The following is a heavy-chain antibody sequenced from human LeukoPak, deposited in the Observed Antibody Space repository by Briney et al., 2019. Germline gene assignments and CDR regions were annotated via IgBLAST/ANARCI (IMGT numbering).Heavy chain of an antibody. Sequence: SETLSLTCTVSGGSISSSSYYWGWIRQPPGKGLEWIGSIYYSGSTYYNPSLKSRVTISVDTSKNQFSLKLSSVTAADTAVYYCARYTPKKILNGLRTFDIWGQGTMVTVSS. J-gene: IGHJ3*02. CDR1: GGSISSSSYY. V-gene: IGHV4-39*01. D-gene: IGHD5-12*01. CDR3: ARYTPKKILNGLRTFDI. CDR2: IYYSGST.